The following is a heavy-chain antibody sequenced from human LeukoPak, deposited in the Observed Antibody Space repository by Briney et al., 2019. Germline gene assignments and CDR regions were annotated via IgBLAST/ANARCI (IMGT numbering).Heavy chain of an antibody. Sequence: GGSLRLSCAASGFTFSSYSMNWVRQAPGKGLEWVSSISSSSSYIYYADSVKGRFTISRDNAKNSLYLQMNSLRAEDTAVYYCARGGLGTSLWFGELSDYYYYYYMDVWGKGTTVTVSS. J-gene: IGHJ6*03. V-gene: IGHV3-21*01. CDR1: GFTFSSYS. CDR3: ARGGLGTSLWFGELSDYYYYYYMDV. CDR2: ISSSSSYI. D-gene: IGHD3-10*01.